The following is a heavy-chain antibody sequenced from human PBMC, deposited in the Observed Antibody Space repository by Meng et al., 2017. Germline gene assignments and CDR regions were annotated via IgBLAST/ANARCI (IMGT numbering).Heavy chain of an antibody. CDR2: ISAYNGKT. V-gene: IGHV1-18*01. Sequence: QVQLGPAGAEVKKPGASVKVSCKASGYTFTSYGISWVRQAPGQGLEWMGWISAYNGKTDYAQKFQGRITMTTDTFTSTAYMDLRNLRSDDTAVYYCATRGNPYLNCWGQGTLVTVSS. CDR1: GYTFTSYG. CDR3: ATRGNPYLNC. J-gene: IGHJ4*02.